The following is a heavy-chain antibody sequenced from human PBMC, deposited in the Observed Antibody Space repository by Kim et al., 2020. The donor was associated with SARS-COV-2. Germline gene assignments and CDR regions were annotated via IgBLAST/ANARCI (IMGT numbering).Heavy chain of an antibody. Sequence: TPSLKSRVTISVDTSKNQFSLKLSSVTAADTAVYYCARGTRGSGWYFADYWGQGTLVTVSS. J-gene: IGHJ4*02. CDR3: ARGTRGSGWYFADY. V-gene: IGHV4-59*09. D-gene: IGHD6-19*01.